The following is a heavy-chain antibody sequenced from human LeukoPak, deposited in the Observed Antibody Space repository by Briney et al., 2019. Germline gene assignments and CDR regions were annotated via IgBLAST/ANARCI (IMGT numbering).Heavy chain of an antibody. CDR1: GGSISNYH. CDR3: AGKAAAGTSFFDF. V-gene: IGHV4-59*01. J-gene: IGHJ4*02. CDR2: IYYSGTT. Sequence: TSETLSLTCTVYGGSISNYHWSWLRQPPGKGLEWIGYIYYSGTTNYNPSLKSRVTISVDTSKNQFSLQLRSVTAADTAVYYCAGKAAAGTSFFDFWGQGTLVTVSS. D-gene: IGHD6-13*01.